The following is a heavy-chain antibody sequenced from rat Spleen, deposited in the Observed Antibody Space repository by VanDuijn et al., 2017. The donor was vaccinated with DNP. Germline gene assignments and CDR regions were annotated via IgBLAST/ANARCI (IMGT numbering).Heavy chain of an antibody. CDR1: GFTFSDYY. J-gene: IGHJ4*01. Sequence: EVQLVESGGDLVQPGRSLKLFCAASGFTFSDYYMAWVRQAPTKGLEWVASITTGAGNTYYGDSVKGRFTISRDNAENTQYLQMDSLRSEDTATYYCTRWGFMDAWGQGTSVTVSS. CDR2: ITTGAGNT. V-gene: IGHV5S13*01. CDR3: TRWGFMDA.